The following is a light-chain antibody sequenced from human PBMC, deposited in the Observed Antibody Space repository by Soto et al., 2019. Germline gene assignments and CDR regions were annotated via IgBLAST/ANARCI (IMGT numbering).Light chain of an antibody. V-gene: IGLV2-14*03. CDR1: SSDIGGYDY. J-gene: IGLJ1*01. CDR2: DVS. Sequence: QSVLTQPASVSGSAGQSITISCTGTSSDIGGYDYVSWYQHHPGKAPRLILYDVSNRPSGVSNRFSGSKSGNTASLTISGLQAEDEADYYCSSYTSSSTLSTYVFGTGTKVTVL. CDR3: SSYTSSSTLSTYV.